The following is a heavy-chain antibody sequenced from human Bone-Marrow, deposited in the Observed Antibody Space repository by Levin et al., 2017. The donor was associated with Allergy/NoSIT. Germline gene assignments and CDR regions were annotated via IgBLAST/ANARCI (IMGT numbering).Heavy chain of an antibody. V-gene: IGHV3-30*03. D-gene: IGHD3-10*01. CDR3: ARYGSGSHYLHEYYFDY. CDR1: GFTFNNYG. Sequence: PGGSLRLSCAASGFTFNNYGMHWVRQAPGKGLEWVAVIPYDGSNKYYVDSVKDRFTISRDQSKNTLYLQMNSLRVEDTGVYYCARYGSGSHYLHEYYFDYWGQGTLVTVSS. CDR2: IPYDGSNK. J-gene: IGHJ4*02.